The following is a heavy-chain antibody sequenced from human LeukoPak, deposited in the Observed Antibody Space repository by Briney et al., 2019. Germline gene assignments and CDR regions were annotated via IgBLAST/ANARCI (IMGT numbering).Heavy chain of an antibody. D-gene: IGHD3-3*01. V-gene: IGHV4-34*01. CDR2: INHSGST. Sequence: SETLSLTCAVYGGSFSGYYWSWIRQPPGKGLEWIGEINHSGSTNYNPSLKSRVTISVDTSKNQFSLKLSSVTAADTAVYYCARGRITIFGVVNRDYYYMDVRGKGITVTVSS. CDR3: ARGRITIFGVVNRDYYYMDV. J-gene: IGHJ6*03. CDR1: GGSFSGYY.